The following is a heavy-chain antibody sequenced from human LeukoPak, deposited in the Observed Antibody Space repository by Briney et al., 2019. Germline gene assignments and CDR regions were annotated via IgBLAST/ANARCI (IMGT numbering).Heavy chain of an antibody. CDR3: AKDNPLEY. J-gene: IGHJ4*02. D-gene: IGHD1-14*01. Sequence: GGSLRLSCAASGFTFSSYGMHWVRQAPGKGLEWVAFIRYDGSNKYYADSVKGRFTISRDNSKNTLYLHINSLRAEDTAVYYCAKDNPLEYWGQGTLVIVSS. CDR1: GFTFSSYG. V-gene: IGHV3-30*02. CDR2: IRYDGSNK.